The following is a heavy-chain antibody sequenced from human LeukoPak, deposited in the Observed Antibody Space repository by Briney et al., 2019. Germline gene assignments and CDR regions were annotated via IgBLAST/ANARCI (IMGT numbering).Heavy chain of an antibody. CDR1: GGSISGSF. CDR2: IYHTGNT. CDR3: ARENGDYAYDY. Sequence: PSETLSLTCTVSGGSISGSFWNWIRQPPGKGLEWIGYIYHTGNTNYNPSLKSRLTLSVDTSKNQFSLRLRSVTTADTAVYFCARENGDYAYDYWGQGTPVTVSS. V-gene: IGHV4-59*01. J-gene: IGHJ4*02. D-gene: IGHD4-17*01.